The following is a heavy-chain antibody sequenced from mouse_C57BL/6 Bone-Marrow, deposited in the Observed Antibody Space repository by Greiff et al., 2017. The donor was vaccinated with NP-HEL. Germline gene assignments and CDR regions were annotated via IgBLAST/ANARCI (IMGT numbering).Heavy chain of an antibody. D-gene: IGHD1-1*01. Sequence: VQLQQSGAELVKPGASVKLSCKASGYTFTTYWMQWVKQRPGQGLEWIGEIDPSDSYTNYTQKFKGKATLSVDTSSSTANMQLSSLTSRDSAVYYCARKAYYGRSYEFAYWGQGTPVTVSA. V-gene: IGHV1-50*01. CDR2: IDPSDSYT. CDR1: GYTFTTYW. J-gene: IGHJ3*01. CDR3: ARKAYYGRSYEFAY.